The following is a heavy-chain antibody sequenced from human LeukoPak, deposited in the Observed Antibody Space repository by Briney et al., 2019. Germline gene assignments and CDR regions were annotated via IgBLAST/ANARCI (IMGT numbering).Heavy chain of an antibody. J-gene: IGHJ4*02. V-gene: IGHV3-74*01. CDR1: GFTFRNYP. D-gene: IGHD5-24*01. Sequence: GGSLRLSCTASGFTFRNYPMHWVRQAPGKGLVWVSRINTDGTTTNYAHSVKGRFTISRDNAKDTLYLQMNSLRAEDTAVYYCVRTYNGDYWGQGTLVTVSS. CDR3: VRTYNGDY. CDR2: INTDGTTT.